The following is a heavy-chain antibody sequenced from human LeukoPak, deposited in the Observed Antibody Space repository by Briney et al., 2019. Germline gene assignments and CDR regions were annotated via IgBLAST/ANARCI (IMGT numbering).Heavy chain of an antibody. Sequence: GGSLRLSCVASGFTVSSNYMSWVRPAPGKGLEWVSVIYSGGSTYYADSVKGRFTISRDNSKNTLYLRMNSLRAEDTAVYYCASGSGSYRTPYYYMDVWGTGTTVTVSS. CDR3: ASGSGSYRTPYYYMDV. J-gene: IGHJ6*03. CDR1: GFTVSSNY. V-gene: IGHV3-53*01. D-gene: IGHD3-10*01. CDR2: IYSGGST.